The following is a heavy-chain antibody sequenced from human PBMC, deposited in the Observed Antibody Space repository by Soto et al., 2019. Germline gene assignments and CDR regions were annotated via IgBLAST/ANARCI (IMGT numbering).Heavy chain of an antibody. J-gene: IGHJ4*02. Sequence: ASVKVSCKASGYTFTSYGISWVRQAPGQGLEWMGWISAYNGNTNYAQKLQGRVTMTTDTSTSAAYMELRSLRSDDTAVYYCARDGQYCSGGSCKLGYWGQGTLVTVSS. V-gene: IGHV1-18*04. CDR2: ISAYNGNT. D-gene: IGHD2-15*01. CDR3: ARDGQYCSGGSCKLGY. CDR1: GYTFTSYG.